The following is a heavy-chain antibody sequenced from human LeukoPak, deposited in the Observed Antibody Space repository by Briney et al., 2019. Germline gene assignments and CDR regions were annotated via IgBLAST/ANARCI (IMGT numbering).Heavy chain of an antibody. J-gene: IGHJ4*02. V-gene: IGHV4-4*07. CDR3: ARDPEGHGYYFDY. D-gene: IGHD3-3*01. Sequence: SETLSLTCTVSGGSTSNYFCTWLRQTAGKGLEWIGRIHTSGSTNYNPSLKSRVSMSVDTSKNQFSLKLSSVTAADTVVYYCARDPEGHGYYFDYWGQGALVTVSS. CDR2: IHTSGST. CDR1: GGSTSNYF.